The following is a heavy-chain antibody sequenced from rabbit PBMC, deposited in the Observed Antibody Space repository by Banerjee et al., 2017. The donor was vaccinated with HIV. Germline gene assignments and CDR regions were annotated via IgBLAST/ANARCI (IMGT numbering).Heavy chain of an antibody. CDR3: ARGDYSWDYGIGTYNTYFSL. D-gene: IGHD7-1*01. J-gene: IGHJ4*01. CDR1: GFSFSSSNW. V-gene: IGHV1S40*01. CDR2: IYAGSGST. Sequence: QSLEESGGDLVKPGTSLTLTCTASGFSFSSSNWICWVRQAPGKGLEWIGCIYAGSGSTYYASWAKGRFTISKTSSTTVILQMTSLTAADTATYFCARGDYSWDYGIGTYNTYFSLWGPGTLVTVS.